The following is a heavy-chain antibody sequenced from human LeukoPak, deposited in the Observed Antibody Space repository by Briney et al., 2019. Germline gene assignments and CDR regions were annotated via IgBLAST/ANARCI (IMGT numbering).Heavy chain of an antibody. J-gene: IGHJ4*02. V-gene: IGHV4-31*03. CDR1: GVSINSGDDY. Sequence: PSETLSLTCTVSGVSINSGDDYWSWIRQHPEKDLEWIGYIYYSGNTDYNPSLKSRVSISLDASQNHFSLILSSVTAADTAIYYCVRSGTYSHFNFWGQGTLVTVSS. D-gene: IGHD3-10*01. CDR2: IYYSGNT. CDR3: VRSGTYSHFNF.